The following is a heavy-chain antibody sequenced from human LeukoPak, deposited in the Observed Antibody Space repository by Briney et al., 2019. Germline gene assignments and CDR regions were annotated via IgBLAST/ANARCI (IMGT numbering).Heavy chain of an antibody. CDR2: ISSGSSYI. Sequence: GGSLRLSCAASGFTFSSYTMNWVRQAPGKGLEWVSSISSGSSYIYYADSVKGRFTISRDNAKNSLYLQMNSLKASDTAMYYCARQDPPSRREPHWYFDLWGRGTLVTVSS. V-gene: IGHV3-21*04. CDR3: ARQDPPSRREPHWYFDL. D-gene: IGHD1-26*01. CDR1: GFTFSSYT. J-gene: IGHJ2*01.